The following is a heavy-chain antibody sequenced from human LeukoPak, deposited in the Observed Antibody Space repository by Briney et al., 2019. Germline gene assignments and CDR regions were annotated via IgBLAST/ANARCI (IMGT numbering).Heavy chain of an antibody. V-gene: IGHV1-18*01. J-gene: IGHJ1*01. CDR1: GYTFTSYG. CDR2: ISAYNGNT. Sequence: EASVKVSCKASGYTFTSYGISWVRQAPGQGLEWMGWISAYNGNTNYAQKLQGRVTMTTDTSTSTAYMELRSLRSDDTAVYYCARAPPTYYYDSSGSGYFQHWGQGTPVTVSS. CDR3: ARAPPTYYYDSSGSGYFQH. D-gene: IGHD3-22*01.